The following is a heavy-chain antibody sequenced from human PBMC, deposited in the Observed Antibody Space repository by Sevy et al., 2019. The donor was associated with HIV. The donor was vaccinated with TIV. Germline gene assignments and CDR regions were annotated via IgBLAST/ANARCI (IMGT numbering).Heavy chain of an antibody. V-gene: IGHV3-23*01. CDR3: AKDQEYYDSSGRGINFDY. CDR2: ISGSGGST. Sequence: GGSLRLSCAASGFTFSSYAMSWVRQAPGKGLEWVSAISGSGGSTYYADSVKGRFTNSRDNSKNTLYLQMNSLRAEDTAVYYCAKDQEYYDSSGRGINFDYWGQGTLVTVSS. D-gene: IGHD3-22*01. CDR1: GFTFSSYA. J-gene: IGHJ4*02.